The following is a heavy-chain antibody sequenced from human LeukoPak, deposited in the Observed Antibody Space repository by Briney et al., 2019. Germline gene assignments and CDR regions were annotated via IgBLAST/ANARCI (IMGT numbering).Heavy chain of an antibody. V-gene: IGHV3-33*01. CDR2: IWYDGSNK. CDR1: GFTFSSYG. J-gene: IGHJ4*02. Sequence: GGSLRLSCAASGFTFSSYGMHWVRQAPGKGLEWLAVIWYDGSNKYYADSVKGRFTISRDNSKNTLYLQMNSLRAEDTAVYYCAREENYYDSSGYTCWGQGTLVTVSS. CDR3: AREENYYDSSGYTC. D-gene: IGHD3-22*01.